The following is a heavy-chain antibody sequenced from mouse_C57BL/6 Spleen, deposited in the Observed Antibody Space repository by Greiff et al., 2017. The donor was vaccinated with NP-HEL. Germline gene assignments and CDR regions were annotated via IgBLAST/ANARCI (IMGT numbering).Heavy chain of an antibody. CDR1: GFNIKDYY. CDR3: APLYGYDLSLFAY. J-gene: IGHJ3*01. V-gene: IGHV14-2*01. CDR2: IDPEDGET. D-gene: IGHD2-2*01. Sequence: EVKLMESGAELVKPGASVKLSCTASGFNIKDYYMHWVKQRTEQGLEWIGRIDPEDGETKYAPKFQGKATITADTSSNTAYLQLSSLTSEDTAVYYCAPLYGYDLSLFAYWGQGTLVTVSA.